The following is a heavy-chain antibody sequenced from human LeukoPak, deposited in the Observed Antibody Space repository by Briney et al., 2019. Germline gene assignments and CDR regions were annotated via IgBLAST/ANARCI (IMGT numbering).Heavy chain of an antibody. CDR1: GGSISDGGYY. J-gene: IGHJ4*02. D-gene: IGHD1-14*01. CDR3: ARGGDRRGFDY. Sequence: SQTLSLTCTVSGGSISDGGYYWSCIRQHPGKGLEWIGYIYDSGTTYYSPALQSRVTISVDTSDNKFSLRLKSLTAADTAVYYCARGGDRRGFDYWGQGTLVTVSS. CDR2: IYDSGTT. V-gene: IGHV4-31*03.